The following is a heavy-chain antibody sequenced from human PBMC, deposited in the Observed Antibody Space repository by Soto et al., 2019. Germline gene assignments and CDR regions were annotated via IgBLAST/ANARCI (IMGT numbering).Heavy chain of an antibody. CDR1: GFTFGRHG. Sequence: QVQLVESGGGVVQTGTSLRLSCAASGFTFGRHGMHWVRQTPGKGLEWLAVILNDASGHWYADSVKGRFTISRDNFENTLYLQMNGLRLEDTAMYYCARDDDYPDNGFDYWGQGTLVTVSS. CDR2: ILNDASGH. J-gene: IGHJ4*02. CDR3: ARDDDYPDNGFDY. V-gene: IGHV3-33*01. D-gene: IGHD4-17*01.